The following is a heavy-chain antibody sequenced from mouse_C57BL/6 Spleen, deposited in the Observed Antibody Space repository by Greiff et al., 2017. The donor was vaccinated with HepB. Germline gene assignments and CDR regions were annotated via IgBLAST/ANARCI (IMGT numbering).Heavy chain of an antibody. J-gene: IGHJ3*01. CDR2: ISSGSSTF. CDR1: GFTFSDYG. D-gene: IGHD3-1*01. V-gene: IGHV5-17*01. Sequence: VQLKESGGGLVKPGGSLKLSCAASGFTFSDYGMHWVRQAPEKGLEWVAYISSGSSTFYYADTVKGRFTISRDNAKNTLFLQMTSLRSEDTAMYYCARGLPWFAYWGQGTLVTVSA. CDR3: ARGLPWFAY.